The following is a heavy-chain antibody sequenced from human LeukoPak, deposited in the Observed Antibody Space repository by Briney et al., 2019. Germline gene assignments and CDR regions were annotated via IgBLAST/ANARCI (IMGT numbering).Heavy chain of an antibody. CDR1: GFSVGTNY. Sequence: GGSLRLSCAASGFSVGTNYMAWVRQAPGKGLEWVSVIYSGDDTYYTDSVKGRFTISRESSKNTLDLQMNGLRPEDTAVYYCARDLSLPLNSSSYYYYYGMDVWGQGTTVTVSS. J-gene: IGHJ6*02. CDR2: IYSGDDT. D-gene: IGHD6-6*01. CDR3: ARDLSLPLNSSSYYYYYGMDV. V-gene: IGHV3-53*05.